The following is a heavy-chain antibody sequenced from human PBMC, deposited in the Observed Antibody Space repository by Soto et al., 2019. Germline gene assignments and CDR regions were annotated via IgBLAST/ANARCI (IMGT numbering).Heavy chain of an antibody. D-gene: IGHD3-10*01. J-gene: IGHJ5*02. CDR1: GGSISSGGYS. CDR3: ASLRQYYYGSGSPRAFDP. V-gene: IGHV4-30-2*01. CDR2: IYHSGST. Sequence: KTSETLSLTCAVSGGSISSGGYSWSWIRQPPGKGLEWIGYIYHSGSTYYNPSLKSRVTISVDRSKNQFSLKLSSVTAADTAVYYCASLRQYYYGSGSPRAFDPWGQGTLVTVSS.